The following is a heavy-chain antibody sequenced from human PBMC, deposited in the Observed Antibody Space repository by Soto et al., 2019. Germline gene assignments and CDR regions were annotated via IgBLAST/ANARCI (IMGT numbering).Heavy chain of an antibody. V-gene: IGHV3-7*03. CDR2: IKEDGGEQ. Sequence: PGGSLRLSCAASGLSFSRYWMNWVRQAPGKGPEWVANIKEDGGEQHYVDSVKGRFTISRDNTENSLFLQMNNLRAEDSAIYYCAITTSTVSYWFDPWGPGTQVTVSS. D-gene: IGHD4-4*01. CDR3: AITTSTVSYWFDP. J-gene: IGHJ5*02. CDR1: GLSFSRYW.